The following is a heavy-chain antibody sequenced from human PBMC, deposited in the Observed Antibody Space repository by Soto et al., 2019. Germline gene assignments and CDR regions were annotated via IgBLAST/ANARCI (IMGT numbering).Heavy chain of an antibody. CDR3: ARGSTGYMDV. J-gene: IGHJ6*03. CDR2: IYHIGST. V-gene: IGHV4-34*01. CDR1: GGSFSGYY. Sequence: PSETLSLTCAVYGGSFSGYYWSWIRQPPGKGLEWIGEIYHIGSTNYNPSLKSRVTISVDKSKNQVSLNLSSVTAADTAVYYCARGSTGYMDVWGKGTTVTVSS.